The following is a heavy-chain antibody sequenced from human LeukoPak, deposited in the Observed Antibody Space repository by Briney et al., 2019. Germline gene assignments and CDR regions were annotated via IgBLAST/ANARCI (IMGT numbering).Heavy chain of an antibody. CDR2: LYSGGTT. CDR1: VFTVSSYS. J-gene: IGHJ4*02. CDR3: AREPGTDYRKYYFDY. D-gene: IGHD1-14*01. Sequence: PGGSLRLSCAASVFTVSSYSMSWARQAPEMGLEWVSVLYSGGTTYYADSVKGRFTISRDNSKNTLYLQMDSLRAEDTAVYYCAREPGTDYRKYYFDYWGQGTLVTVS. V-gene: IGHV3-53*01.